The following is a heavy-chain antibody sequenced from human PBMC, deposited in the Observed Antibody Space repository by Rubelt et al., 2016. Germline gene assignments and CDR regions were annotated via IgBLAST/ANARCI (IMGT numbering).Heavy chain of an antibody. J-gene: IGHJ4*02. CDR2: INHSGST. CDR1: GGSFSGYY. Sequence: QVQLQQWGAGLLKPSETLSLTCAVYGGSFSGYYWSWIRQPPGKGLEWIGEINHSGSTNYNPSLKSRVTISVDTSKNQFSLKLSSVTAADTAVYYCARMIAAAGTKRFDYWGQGTLVTVSS. CDR3: ARMIAAAGTKRFDY. D-gene: IGHD6-13*01. V-gene: IGHV4-34*01.